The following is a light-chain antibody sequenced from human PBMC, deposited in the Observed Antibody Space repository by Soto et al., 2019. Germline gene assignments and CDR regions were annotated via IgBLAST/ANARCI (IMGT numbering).Light chain of an antibody. J-gene: IGKJ1*01. V-gene: IGKV3-20*01. CDR1: QSVRSN. Sequence: EIVMTQSPATLSVSPGERATLSCRASQSVRSNLAWYQQKPGQAPRLLIYGASTRATDVPDRFSGSGSGADFTLSISRLEPEDFAVYYCQQYGSSPPTWAFGQGTKVDIK. CDR2: GAS. CDR3: QQYGSSPPTWA.